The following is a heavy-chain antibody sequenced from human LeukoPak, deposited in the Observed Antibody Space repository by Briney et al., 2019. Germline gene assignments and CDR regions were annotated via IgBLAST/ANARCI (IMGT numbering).Heavy chain of an antibody. CDR1: GGSFSSYA. J-gene: IGHJ5*02. Sequence: SVKVSCKASGGSFSSYAISWVRQAPGQGLEWMGGIIPIFGTAHYAQKLQGRVTITADESTTAAYMDLRSLRSEDTAVHYCARDPPGRGGSRNWFDPWGQGTLVTVSS. CDR2: IIPIFGTA. D-gene: IGHD3-16*01. CDR3: ARDPPGRGGSRNWFDP. V-gene: IGHV1-69*13.